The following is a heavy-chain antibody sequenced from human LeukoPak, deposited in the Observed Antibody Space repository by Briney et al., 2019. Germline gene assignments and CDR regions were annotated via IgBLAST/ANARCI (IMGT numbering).Heavy chain of an antibody. V-gene: IGHV4-4*02. J-gene: IGHJ4*02. CDR1: GGSISSGNW. D-gene: IGHD6-25*01. CDR3: ARVATTTNPPQRPFDY. CDR2: ICYSGST. Sequence: SETLSLTCAVSGGSISSGNWWSWVRQPPGKGLEWIGSICYSGSTYYNPSLKSRVTISVDTSKNQFSLKLSSVTAADTAVYYCARVATTTNPPQRPFDYWGQGTLVTVSS.